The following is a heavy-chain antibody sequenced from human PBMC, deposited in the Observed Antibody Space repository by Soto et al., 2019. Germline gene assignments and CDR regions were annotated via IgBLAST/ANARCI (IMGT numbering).Heavy chain of an antibody. D-gene: IGHD3-10*01. V-gene: IGHV3-30-3*01. CDR2: ISYDGGNK. CDR3: ARYNGSGSYYLHYYYGMDV. Sequence: GGSLRLSCAASGFTFSSYAMHWVRQAPGKGLEWVAVISYDGGNKYYADSVKGRFTISRDNSKNTLYLQMNSLRAEDTAVYYCARYNGSGSYYLHYYYGMDVWGQGTTVTVSS. J-gene: IGHJ6*02. CDR1: GFTFSSYA.